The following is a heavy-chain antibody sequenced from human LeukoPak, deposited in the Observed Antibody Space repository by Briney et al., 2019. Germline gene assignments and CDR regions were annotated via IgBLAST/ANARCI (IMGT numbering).Heavy chain of an antibody. D-gene: IGHD3-10*01. J-gene: IGHJ6*03. Sequence: ASVKVSCKASGYTFTSYYMHWVRQAPGQGLEWMGIINPSGGSTNYTQKFQGRVTMTRDTSTNTVYMELSSLRSEDTAVYYCARGPSITMVRGGQWYYYMDVWGKGTTVTISS. CDR3: ARGPSITMVRGGQWYYYMDV. CDR2: INPSGGST. V-gene: IGHV1-46*01. CDR1: GYTFTSYY.